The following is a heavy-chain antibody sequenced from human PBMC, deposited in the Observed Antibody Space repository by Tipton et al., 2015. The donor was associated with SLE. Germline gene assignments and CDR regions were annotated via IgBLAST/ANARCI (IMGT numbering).Heavy chain of an antibody. CDR2: IYYSGNT. CDR1: GGSISSGGYY. CDR3: AREYSGYDYRTFDH. D-gene: IGHD5-12*01. Sequence: LSLTCTVSGGSISSGGYYWTWIRQLPGKGLGWIGYIYYSGNTYYNPSLGSRLTISVDRSKNQFSLSLSSVTAADTAVYYCAREYSGYDYRTFDHWGQGTLVTVSS. J-gene: IGHJ4*02. V-gene: IGHV4-31*03.